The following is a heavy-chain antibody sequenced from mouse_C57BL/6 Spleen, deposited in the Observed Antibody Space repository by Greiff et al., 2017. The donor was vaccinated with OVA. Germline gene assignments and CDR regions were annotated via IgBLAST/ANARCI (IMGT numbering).Heavy chain of an antibody. CDR3: ARWEITTV. J-gene: IGHJ2*01. D-gene: IGHD1-1*01. CDR1: GYTFTSYW. V-gene: IGHV1-69*01. Sequence: QVQLQQPGAELVMPGASVKLSCKASGYTFTSYWMHWVKQRPGQGLEWIGEIDPSDSYTNYNEKFKSKATLTVDKSSSTAYMQLSSLTSEDSAVYYCARWEITTVWGQGTTLTVSS. CDR2: IDPSDSYT.